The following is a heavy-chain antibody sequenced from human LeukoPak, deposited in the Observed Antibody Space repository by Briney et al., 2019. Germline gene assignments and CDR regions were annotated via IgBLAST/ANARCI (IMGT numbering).Heavy chain of an antibody. CDR1: EGIYCSYA. Sequence: SGDLSYKAFEGIYCSYAISWGRQAPGHGLGGLGGIIPIFGTANYAQKFQGRVTITTDESTSTAFTELSSLRYEDTDVYYCARVRIGYCSSTSCPNGFDPWGQGTLVTVSS. CDR3: ARVRIGYCSSTSCPNGFDP. V-gene: IGHV1-69*05. J-gene: IGHJ5*02. CDR2: IIPIFGTA. D-gene: IGHD2-2*01.